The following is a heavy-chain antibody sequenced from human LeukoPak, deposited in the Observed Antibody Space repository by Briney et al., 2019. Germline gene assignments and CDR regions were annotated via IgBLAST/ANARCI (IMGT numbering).Heavy chain of an antibody. V-gene: IGHV3-53*01. CDR2: IYSGTT. Sequence: GGSLRLSCTVSGFSVSDNSMSWVRQAPGKGLEWVSFIYSGTTHYSDSVKGRFTISRDNSKNTLYLQMNSLRAEDTAGYYCARRAGAYSHPYDYWGQGTLVTVSS. J-gene: IGHJ4*02. CDR1: GFSVSDNS. D-gene: IGHD4/OR15-4a*01. CDR3: ARRAGAYSHPYDY.